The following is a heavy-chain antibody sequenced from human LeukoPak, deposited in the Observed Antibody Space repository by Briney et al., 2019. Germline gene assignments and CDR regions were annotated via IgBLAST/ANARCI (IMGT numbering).Heavy chain of an antibody. CDR1: GFTFSSYA. V-gene: IGHV3-23*01. D-gene: IGHD6-13*01. J-gene: IGHJ5*02. CDR2: ISGSGGST. Sequence: GGSLRLSCAASGFTFSSYAMSWVRQAPGKGLEWVSAISGSGGSTYYADSVKGRFTISRDNAKNSQYLQMNSLRAEDTAVYYCARDPYSSSWFPLDPWGQGTLVTVSS. CDR3: ARDPYSSSWFPLDP.